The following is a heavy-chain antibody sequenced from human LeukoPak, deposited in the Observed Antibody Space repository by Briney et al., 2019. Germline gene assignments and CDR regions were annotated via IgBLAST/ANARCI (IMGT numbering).Heavy chain of an antibody. V-gene: IGHV4-59*01. D-gene: IGHD2-2*01. Sequence: SETLSLTCAVSGGSISSYYWSWIRQPPGKGLEWIGYIYYSGSTNYNPSLKSRVTISVDTSKNQFSLKLSSVTAADTAVYYCARENRYCSSTSCSHYYYMDVWGKGTTVTVSS. CDR2: IYYSGST. J-gene: IGHJ6*03. CDR3: ARENRYCSSTSCSHYYYMDV. CDR1: GGSISSYY.